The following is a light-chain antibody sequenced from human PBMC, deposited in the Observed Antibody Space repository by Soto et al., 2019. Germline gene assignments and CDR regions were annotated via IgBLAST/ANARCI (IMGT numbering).Light chain of an antibody. Sequence: IQLTQSPSSLSASVGDRVTITCRASQGISSYLAWYQQKPGKAPKLLIYAASTLQSGVPSKFSGSGSGTDFTLTISSLQPDDSATYYCQQLNSYPLTFGGGTKVEIK. V-gene: IGKV1-9*01. CDR1: QGISSY. CDR3: QQLNSYPLT. CDR2: AAS. J-gene: IGKJ4*01.